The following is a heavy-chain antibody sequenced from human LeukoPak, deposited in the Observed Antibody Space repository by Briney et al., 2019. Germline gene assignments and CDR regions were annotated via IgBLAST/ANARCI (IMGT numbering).Heavy chain of an antibody. J-gene: IGHJ4*02. CDR3: ARGKVRSPLDY. D-gene: IGHD2-15*01. CDR1: GYTFTTYG. CDR2: INPSGGST. Sequence: ASVKVSCKASGYTFTTYGITWVRQAPGQGLEWMGIINPSGGSTSYAQKFQGRVTMTRDTSTSTVYMELSSLRSEDTAVYYCARGKVRSPLDYWGQGTLVTVSS. V-gene: IGHV1-46*01.